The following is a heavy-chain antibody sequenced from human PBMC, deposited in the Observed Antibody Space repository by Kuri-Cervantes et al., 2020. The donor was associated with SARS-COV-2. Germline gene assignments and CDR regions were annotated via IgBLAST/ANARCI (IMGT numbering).Heavy chain of an antibody. CDR2: INPSGGST. CDR1: GYTFTSYG. CDR3: ARSFGRSGPLSGAEGLGMGV. J-gene: IGHJ6*02. V-gene: IGHV1-46*01. Sequence: ASVKVSCKASGYTFTSYGISWVRQAPGQGLEWMGIINPSGGSTSYAQKFQGRVTMTRDTSTSTVYMELSSLRSEDTAVYYCARSFGRSGPLSGAEGLGMGVWGQGTTVTVSS. D-gene: IGHD6-19*01.